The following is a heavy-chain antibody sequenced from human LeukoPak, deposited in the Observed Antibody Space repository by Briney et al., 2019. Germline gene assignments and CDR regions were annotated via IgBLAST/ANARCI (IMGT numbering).Heavy chain of an antibody. CDR3: ARATTLIRFLEWLEGAFDY. V-gene: IGHV1-2*02. D-gene: IGHD3-3*01. CDR1: GYTFTSYG. J-gene: IGHJ4*02. CDR2: INPNSGGT. Sequence: ASVKVSCKASGYTFTSYGISWVRQAPGQGLEWMGWINPNSGGTNYAQKFQGRVTMTRDTSISTAYMELSRLRSDDTAVYYCARATTLIRFLEWLEGAFDYWGQGTLVTVSS.